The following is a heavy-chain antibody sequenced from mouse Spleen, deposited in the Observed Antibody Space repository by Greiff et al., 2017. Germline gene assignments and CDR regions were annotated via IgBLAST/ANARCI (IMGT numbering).Heavy chain of an antibody. CDR2: IDPETGGT. V-gene: IGHV1-15*01. D-gene: IGHD2-10*02. CDR3: TRTVC. Sequence: VKLVESGAELVRPGASVTLSCKASGYTFTDYEMHWVKQTPVHGLEWIGAIDPETGGTAYNQKFKGKAILTADKSSSTAYMELRSLTSEDSAVYYCTRTVCWGQGTTLTVSS. CDR1: GYTFTDYE. J-gene: IGHJ2*01.